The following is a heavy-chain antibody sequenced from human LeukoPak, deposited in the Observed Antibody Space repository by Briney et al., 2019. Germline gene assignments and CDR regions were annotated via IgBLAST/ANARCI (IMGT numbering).Heavy chain of an antibody. J-gene: IGHJ4*02. V-gene: IGHV3-23*01. CDR3: AKDFEYGGNSIGYSFDY. Sequence: GGSLRLSCAASVFTFSSYAMSWVRQAPGKGLECVSGICGSGGSTNYADSVKGRFTISRDNSKNTLYLQMNSLRAEDTAVYYCAKDFEYGGNSIGYSFDYWGQGTLVTVSS. CDR2: ICGSGGST. CDR1: VFTFSSYA. D-gene: IGHD4-23*01.